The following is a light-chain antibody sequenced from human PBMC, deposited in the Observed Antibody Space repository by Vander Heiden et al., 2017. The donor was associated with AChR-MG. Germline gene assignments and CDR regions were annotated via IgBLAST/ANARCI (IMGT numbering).Light chain of an antibody. CDR1: SGHSSYA. J-gene: IGLJ3*02. Sequence: QLVLTQSPSASASLGASVKLTCTLNSGHSSYAIAWHKQQPEKGPRYLMKVNSDGSHKKGDGIPDRFSGSSSGAERYLTISSLQSEDEADYYCQTWGTGFWVFGGGTKLTVL. CDR3: QTWGTGFWV. CDR2: VNSDGSH. V-gene: IGLV4-69*01.